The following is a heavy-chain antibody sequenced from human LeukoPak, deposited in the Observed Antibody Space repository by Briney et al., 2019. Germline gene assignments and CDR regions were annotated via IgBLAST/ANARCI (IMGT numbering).Heavy chain of an antibody. Sequence: GGSLRLSCAASGFTFSSCSMNWVRQAPGKGLEWVSYISSSSNTIYYADSVKGRFTISRDNAKNSLYLQMNSLRDEDTAVYYCARSSLGWFDPWGQGTLVTVSS. J-gene: IGHJ5*02. CDR3: ARSSLGWFDP. CDR2: ISSSSNTI. V-gene: IGHV3-48*02. CDR1: GFTFSSCS. D-gene: IGHD7-27*01.